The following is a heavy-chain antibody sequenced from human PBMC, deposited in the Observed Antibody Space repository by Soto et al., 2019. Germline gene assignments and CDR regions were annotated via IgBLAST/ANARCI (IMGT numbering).Heavy chain of an antibody. J-gene: IGHJ6*03. D-gene: IGHD4-17*01. CDR1: GFTFSNYA. CDR2: IGGGGAGT. CDR3: ATSPNAVTTQRNYYYYMDV. V-gene: IGHV3-23*01. Sequence: EVQLLASGGGLVQPWGSLRFSCAASGFTFSNYAMSWVRQAPGKGLEWVSGIGGGGAGTYYADSVKGRFTVSRDNPKSTLHLQMNSLRAEDTAIYYCATSPNAVTTQRNYYYYMDVWGKGTTVTVSS.